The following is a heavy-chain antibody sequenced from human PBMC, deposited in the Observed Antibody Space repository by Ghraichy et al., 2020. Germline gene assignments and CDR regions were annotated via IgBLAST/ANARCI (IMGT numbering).Heavy chain of an antibody. CDR2: IYYSGST. D-gene: IGHD2-2*01. Sequence: SETLSLTCTVSGGSISSYYWSWIRQPPGKGLEWIGYIYYSGSTNYNPSLKSRVTISVDTSKNQFSLKLSSVTAADTAVYYCARDRYCSSTSCSFDIWGQGTMVTVSS. CDR3: ARDRYCSSTSCSFDI. V-gene: IGHV4-59*01. J-gene: IGHJ3*02. CDR1: GGSISSYY.